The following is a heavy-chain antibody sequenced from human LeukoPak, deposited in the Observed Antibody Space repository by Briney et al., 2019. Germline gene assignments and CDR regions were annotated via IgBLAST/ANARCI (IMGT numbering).Heavy chain of an antibody. CDR3: ARARAGEVVPSFDY. CDR2: IYYSGST. Sequence: PSETLSLTCTVSGGSISSYYWSWIRQPPGKGLEWIGYIYYSGSTNYNPSLKSRVTISVDTSKNQFSLKLSSVTAADTAVYYCARARAGEVVPSFDYWGQGTLVTVSS. V-gene: IGHV4-59*01. D-gene: IGHD2-15*01. CDR1: GGSISSYY. J-gene: IGHJ4*02.